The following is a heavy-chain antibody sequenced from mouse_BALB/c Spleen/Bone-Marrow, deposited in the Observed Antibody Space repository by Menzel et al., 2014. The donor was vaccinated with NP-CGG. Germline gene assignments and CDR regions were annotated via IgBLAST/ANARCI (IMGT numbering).Heavy chain of an antibody. D-gene: IGHD2-3*01. Sequence: EVQGVESGPSLVKPSQSLSLSCSATGYSITSGYWNWIRQFPGNKLEYMGYITYSGYTYYNPSLISRISSIRDTSKNHFYLQLNSVTDEATAAYSCGRSHYDGCYVFAYWGQGTLVTVSA. CDR1: GYSITSGY. V-gene: IGHV3-8*02. J-gene: IGHJ3*01. CDR2: ITYSGYT. CDR3: GRSHYDGCYVFAY.